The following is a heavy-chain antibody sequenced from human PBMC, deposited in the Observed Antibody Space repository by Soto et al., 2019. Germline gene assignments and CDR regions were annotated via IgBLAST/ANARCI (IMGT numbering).Heavy chain of an antibody. CDR3: ARDKRTYYYGSGSYYKHPFDY. D-gene: IGHD3-10*01. V-gene: IGHV4-34*01. CDR1: GGSFSGYY. J-gene: IGHJ4*02. Sequence: SETLSLTCAVYGGSFSGYYWSWIRQPPGKGLEWIGEINHSGSTNYNPSLKSRVTISVDTSKNQFSLKLSSVTAADTAVYYCARDKRTYYYGSGSYYKHPFDYWGQGTLVTVSS. CDR2: INHSGST.